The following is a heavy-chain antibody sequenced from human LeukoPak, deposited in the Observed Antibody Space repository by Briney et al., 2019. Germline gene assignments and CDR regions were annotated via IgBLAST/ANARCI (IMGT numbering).Heavy chain of an antibody. CDR1: GFTFSSYE. CDR2: ISSSGSTI. J-gene: IGHJ5*02. V-gene: IGHV3-48*03. D-gene: IGHD2-15*01. Sequence: GGSLRLSCAASGFTFSSYEMNWVRQAPGKGLEWVSYISSSGSTIYYADSVKGRFTISRDNAKNSLYLQMNSLRAEDTAVYYCAREGLGYCSGGSCPQNWFDPWGQGTLVTVSS. CDR3: AREGLGYCSGGSCPQNWFDP.